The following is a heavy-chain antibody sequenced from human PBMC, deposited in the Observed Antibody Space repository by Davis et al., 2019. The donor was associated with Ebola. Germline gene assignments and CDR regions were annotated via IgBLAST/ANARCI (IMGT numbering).Heavy chain of an antibody. V-gene: IGHV4-30-4*07. CDR3: ARAGGAYCSGDCSPFDY. CDR2: IYYIGIT. D-gene: IGHD2-21*02. CDR1: GGSISSGGYS. Sequence: MPSETLSLTCAVSGGSISSGGYSWSWIRQPPGKGLEWIGDIYYIGITYYNPSLKSRITMSVDTSKNQFSLKLSSVTAADTAVYYCARAGGAYCSGDCSPFDYWGQGSLVTVSS. J-gene: IGHJ4*02.